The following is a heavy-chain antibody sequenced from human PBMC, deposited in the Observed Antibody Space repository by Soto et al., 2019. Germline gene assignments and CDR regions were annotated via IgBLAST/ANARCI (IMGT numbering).Heavy chain of an antibody. CDR1: GYTLTELS. Sequence: QVQLVQSGAEVKKPGASVKVSCKVSGYTLTELSMHWVRQAPGKGLEWMGGFDPEDGETSYAQKFQGRVTMTEDTSTDTAYMELSSMRSEDTAVYSCAISPYYYDCSGYYSGYFQHWGQGTLVTVSS. CDR2: FDPEDGET. D-gene: IGHD3-22*01. V-gene: IGHV1-24*01. CDR3: AISPYYYDCSGYYSGYFQH. J-gene: IGHJ1*01.